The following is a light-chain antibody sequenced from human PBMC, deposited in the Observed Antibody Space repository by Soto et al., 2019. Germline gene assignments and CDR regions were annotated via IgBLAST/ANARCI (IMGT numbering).Light chain of an antibody. J-gene: IGLJ2*01. V-gene: IGLV3-1*01. Sequence: SYELTQPPSVSVSPGQTASITCSGDKLGDKYASWFQQKPGQSPVLVIYQDSKRPSGIPERFSGSNSGNTATLTISGTQAKDEADYYCRAWDSSTVVFGGGTK. CDR2: QDS. CDR3: RAWDSSTVV. CDR1: KLGDKY.